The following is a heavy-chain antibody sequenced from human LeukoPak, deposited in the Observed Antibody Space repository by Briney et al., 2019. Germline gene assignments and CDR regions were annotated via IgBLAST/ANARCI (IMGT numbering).Heavy chain of an antibody. J-gene: IGHJ6*03. D-gene: IGHD3-3*01. CDR2: IYYSGST. CDR3: ATNDFWSGYYPGYYYYMDV. V-gene: IGHV4-30-4*08. CDR1: GGSISSGDYY. Sequence: SQTLSLTCTVSGGSISSGDYYWSWIRQPPGKGLEWIGYIYYSGSTYCNPSLKSRVTISVDTSKNQFSLKLSSVTAADTAVYYCATNDFWSGYYPGYYYYMDVWGKGTTVTVSS.